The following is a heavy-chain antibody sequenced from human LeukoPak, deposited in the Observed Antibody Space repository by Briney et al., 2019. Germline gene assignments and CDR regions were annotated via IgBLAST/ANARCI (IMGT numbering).Heavy chain of an antibody. D-gene: IGHD3-9*01. J-gene: IGHJ4*02. V-gene: IGHV1-18*01. Sequence: ASVKVSCKASGYTFTSYGISWVRQAPGQGLEWMGWISTYNADTDYAQKFQGRVTMTTETSTSTAYMELRSLTSDDTAVYYCARDPGQYYDILTGYYTPYYFDYWGQGTLVTVSS. CDR3: ARDPGQYYDILTGYYTPYYFDY. CDR1: GYTFTSYG. CDR2: ISTYNADT.